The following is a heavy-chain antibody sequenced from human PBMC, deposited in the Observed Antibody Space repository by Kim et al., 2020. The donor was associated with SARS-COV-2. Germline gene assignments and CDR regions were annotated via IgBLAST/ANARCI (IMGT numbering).Heavy chain of an antibody. CDR1: GGTFSSYA. J-gene: IGHJ4*02. CDR3: ARDDLGYCSGGSCYPSY. CDR2: IIPIFGTA. Sequence: SVKVSCKASGGTFSSYAISWVRQAPGQGLEWMGGIIPIFGTANYAQKFQGRVTITADESTSTAYMELSSLRSEDTAVYYCARDDLGYCSGGSCYPSYWGQGTLVTVSS. D-gene: IGHD2-15*01. V-gene: IGHV1-69*13.